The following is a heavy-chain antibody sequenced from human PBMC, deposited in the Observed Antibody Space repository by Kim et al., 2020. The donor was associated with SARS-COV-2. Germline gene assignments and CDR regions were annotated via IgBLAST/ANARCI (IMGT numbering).Heavy chain of an antibody. Sequence: GGSLRLSCAASGFTFSSYWMSWVRQAPGKGLEWVANIKQDGSEKYYVDSVKGRFTISRDNAKNSLYLQMNSLRAEDTAVYYCARVNWWGGYSGYYTPAGDMDVWGQGTTVTVSS. J-gene: IGHJ6*02. D-gene: IGHD5-12*01. V-gene: IGHV3-7*01. CDR3: ARVNWWGGYSGYYTPAGDMDV. CDR2: IKQDGSEK. CDR1: GFTFSSYW.